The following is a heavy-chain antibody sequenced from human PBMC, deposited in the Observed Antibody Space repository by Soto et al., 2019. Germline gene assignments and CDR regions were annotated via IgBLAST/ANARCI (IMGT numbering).Heavy chain of an antibody. CDR1: TFSMYS. D-gene: IGHD1-26*01. J-gene: IGHJ5*02. CDR3: TRDEGGSYDSWFHP. Sequence: EVQVVESGGGLVKPGGSLTLSCNFTFSMYSMNWVRQAPGEGLEWVASISSGAAYIKYADSVQGRFTISRDNAKNSVSLQMSSLRVEDTAVYFCTRDEGGSYDSWFHPWGQGTQVTVSA. CDR2: ISSGAAYI. V-gene: IGHV3-21*01.